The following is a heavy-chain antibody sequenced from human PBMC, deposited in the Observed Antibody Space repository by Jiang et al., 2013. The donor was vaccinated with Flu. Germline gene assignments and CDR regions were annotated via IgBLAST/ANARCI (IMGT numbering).Heavy chain of an antibody. CDR3: AKTKDNSGWVIDY. CDR1: GFTFSSYA. D-gene: IGHD6-19*01. V-gene: IGHV3-23*01. Sequence: CAASGFTFSSYAMSWVRQAPGKGLEWVSLISGSGTSTYYADSVKGRFTISRENSKNTLYLQMNSLRAEDTAVYYCAKTKDNSGWVIDYWGQGTLLTVSS. J-gene: IGHJ4*02. CDR2: ISGSGTST.